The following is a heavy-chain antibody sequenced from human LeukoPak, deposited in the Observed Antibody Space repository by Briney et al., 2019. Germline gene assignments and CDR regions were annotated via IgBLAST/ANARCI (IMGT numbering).Heavy chain of an antibody. J-gene: IGHJ6*04. CDR2: INAGNGNT. CDR1: GYTFTSYA. V-gene: IGHV1-3*01. CDR3: AMGYCSGGSCYSLPYYYYGMDV. Sequence: ASVKVSCKASGYTFTSYAMHWVRQAPGQRLEWMGWINAGNGNTKYSQKFQGRVTITRDTSASTAYMELSSLRSEDTAVYYCAMGYCSGGSCYSLPYYYYGMDVWGKGTTDTVSS. D-gene: IGHD2-15*01.